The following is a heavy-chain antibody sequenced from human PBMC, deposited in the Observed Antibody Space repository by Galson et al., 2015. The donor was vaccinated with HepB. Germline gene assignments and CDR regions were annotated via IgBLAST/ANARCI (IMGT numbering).Heavy chain of an antibody. CDR1: GYSFTSYW. J-gene: IGHJ2*01. CDR2: IYPGDSDT. V-gene: IGHV5-51*03. D-gene: IGHD2-8*01. CDR3: ARPAHGKMVPYWYFDL. Sequence: QSGAEVKKPGESLKISCKGSGYSFTSYWIGWVRQMPGKGLEWMGIIYPGDSDTRYSPSFQGQVTISADKSISTAYLQWSSLKASDTAMYYCARPAHGKMVPYWYFDLWGRGALVTVSS.